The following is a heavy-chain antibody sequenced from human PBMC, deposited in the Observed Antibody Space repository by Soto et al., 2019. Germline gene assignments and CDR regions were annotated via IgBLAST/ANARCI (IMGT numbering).Heavy chain of an antibody. CDR1: GFTFSSYA. Sequence: GGSLRLSCAASGFTFSSYAMSWVRQAPGKGLEWVSAISGSGGSTYYADSVKGRFTISRDNSKNTLYLQMNSLRAEDTAVYHCAKRYSGYGRFDAFDIWGQGTMVTVSS. CDR2: ISGSGGST. J-gene: IGHJ3*02. CDR3: AKRYSGYGRFDAFDI. D-gene: IGHD5-12*01. V-gene: IGHV3-23*01.